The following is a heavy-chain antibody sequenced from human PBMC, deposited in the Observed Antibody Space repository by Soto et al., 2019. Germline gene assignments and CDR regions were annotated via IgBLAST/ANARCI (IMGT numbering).Heavy chain of an antibody. CDR2: IVPMYGTT. J-gene: IGHJ4*02. V-gene: IGHV1-69*06. D-gene: IGHD3-22*01. CDR1: GGTFNSCA. CDR3: ARHWAYSSAQFDN. Sequence: SVKVSCKASGGTFNSCAVSCMRQAPGQGLEWVGMIVPMYGTTEYAEKFQGRVTFTADKSTGTAYMELFSLRFDDTAVFYCARHWAYSSAQFDNWGQGTLVTVSS.